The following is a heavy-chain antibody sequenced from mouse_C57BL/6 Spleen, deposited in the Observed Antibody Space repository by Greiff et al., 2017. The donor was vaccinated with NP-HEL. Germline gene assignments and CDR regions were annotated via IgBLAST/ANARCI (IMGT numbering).Heavy chain of an antibody. J-gene: IGHJ3*01. V-gene: IGHV1-4*01. CDR1: GYTFTSYT. Sequence: VQLQQSEAELARPGASVKMSCKASGYTFTSYTMHWVKQRPGQGLEWIGYINPSSGYTKYNQKFKDKATLTADKSSSTAYMQLSSLTSEDSAVYYCARDEPFAYWGQGTPVTVSA. CDR3: ARDEPFAY. CDR2: INPSSGYT.